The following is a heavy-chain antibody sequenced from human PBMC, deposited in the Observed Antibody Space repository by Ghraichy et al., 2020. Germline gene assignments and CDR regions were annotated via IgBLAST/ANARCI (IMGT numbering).Heavy chain of an antibody. D-gene: IGHD5-24*01. V-gene: IGHV3-11*03. J-gene: IGHJ4*02. CDR1: GFTFSDYY. Sequence: GGSLRLSCAASGFTFSDYYMSWIRQAPGKGLEWVSYISSSSSYTNYADSVKGRFTISRDNAKNSLYLQMNSLRAEDTAVYYCARVEMADGFAIDYWGQGTLVTVSS. CDR2: ISSSSSYT. CDR3: ARVEMADGFAIDY.